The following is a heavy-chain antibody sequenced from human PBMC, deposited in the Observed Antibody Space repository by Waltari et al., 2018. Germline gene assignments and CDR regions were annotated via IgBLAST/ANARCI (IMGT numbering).Heavy chain of an antibody. CDR2: INPNSGGT. Sequence: QVQLVQSGAEVKTPGASVKVSCKASGYTFTGYYMHWVRQAPGQGLEWMGWINPNSGGTNYAQKFQGRVTMTRDTSISTAYMELSRLRSDDTAVYYCARDYGSGSYHYYYYGMDVWGQGTTVTVSS. CDR1: GYTFTGYY. CDR3: ARDYGSGSYHYYYYGMDV. J-gene: IGHJ6*02. V-gene: IGHV1-2*02. D-gene: IGHD3-10*01.